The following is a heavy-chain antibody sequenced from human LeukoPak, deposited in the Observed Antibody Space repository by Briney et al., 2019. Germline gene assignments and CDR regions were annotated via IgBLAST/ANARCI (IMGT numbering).Heavy chain of an antibody. V-gene: IGHV1-46*01. CDR1: GYTFTSYY. J-gene: IGHJ6*03. CDR2: INPSGGST. D-gene: IGHD3-16*01. CDR3: ARDGGRDVWGPGYYYMGV. Sequence: ASVKVSCKASGYTFTSYYMHWVRQAPGQGLEWMGIINPSGGSTSYAQKFQGRVTMTRDTSTSTVYMELSSLRSEDTAVYYCARDGGRDVWGPGYYYMGVWGKGTTVTVSS.